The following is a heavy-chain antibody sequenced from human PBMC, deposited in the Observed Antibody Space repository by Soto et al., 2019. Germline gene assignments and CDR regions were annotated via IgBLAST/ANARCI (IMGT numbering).Heavy chain of an antibody. CDR3: ASDRSLGSNWYYYLES. J-gene: IGHJ4*02. CDR2: ISSSSSNI. Sequence: LRLSCTASGFTFSSRAMNWVRQFPGRGLEWVSYISSSSSNIDYADSVKGRFTVSRDNAKNSLYLQMNTLRDEDTAVYYCASDRSLGSNWYYYLESWGQGTLVTVSS. D-gene: IGHD1-20*01. CDR1: GFTFSSRA. V-gene: IGHV3-48*02.